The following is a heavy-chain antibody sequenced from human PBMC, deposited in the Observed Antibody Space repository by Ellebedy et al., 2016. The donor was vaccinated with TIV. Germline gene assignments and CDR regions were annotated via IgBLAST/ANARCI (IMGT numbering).Heavy chain of an antibody. CDR3: ARDLVVVPPAIVSDYYYGMDV. D-gene: IGHD2-2*01. J-gene: IGHJ6*02. V-gene: IGHV3-21*01. CDR1: GFTFSSYS. Sequence: GESLKISCAASGFTFSSYSMNWVRQAPGKGLEWVSSISSSGIYIYYADSVKGRFTISRANAKNSLYLQMNSLRAEDAAVYYCARDLVVVPPAIVSDYYYGMDVWGHGTTVTVSS. CDR2: ISSSGIYI.